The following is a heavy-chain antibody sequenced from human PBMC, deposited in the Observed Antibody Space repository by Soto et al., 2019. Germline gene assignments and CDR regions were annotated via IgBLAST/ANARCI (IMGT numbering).Heavy chain of an antibody. CDR2: ISFDGSNK. CDR1: GFTFSNYG. CDR3: AKVGHTGTTGAYYGMDV. J-gene: IGHJ6*02. V-gene: IGHV3-30*18. Sequence: GGSLRLSCAASGFTFSNYGMHWVRQGPGKGLEWVAFISFDGSNKYYADSVKGRITISRDNSKNTLYLQMNSLRVEDTAVFYCAKVGHTGTTGAYYGMDVWGQGTTVTVSS. D-gene: IGHD1-1*01.